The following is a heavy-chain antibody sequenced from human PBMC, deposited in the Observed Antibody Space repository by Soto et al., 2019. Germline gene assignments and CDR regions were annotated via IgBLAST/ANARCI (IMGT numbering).Heavy chain of an antibody. D-gene: IGHD2-15*01. V-gene: IGHV3-49*03. CDR3: TRVMEYCSGGSCYDAFDI. CDR1: GFTFGDYA. CDR2: IRSKAYGGTT. Sequence: GGSLRLSCTASGFTFGDYAMSWFRQAPGKGLEWVGFIRSKAYGGTTEYAASVKGRFTISRDDSKSIAYLQMNSLKTEDTAVYYCTRVMEYCSGGSCYDAFDIWGQGTMVTV. J-gene: IGHJ3*02.